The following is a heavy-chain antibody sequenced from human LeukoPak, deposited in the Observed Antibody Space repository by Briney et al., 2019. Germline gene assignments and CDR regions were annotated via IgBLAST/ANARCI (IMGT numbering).Heavy chain of an antibody. CDR1: GFAFDDYA. J-gene: IGHJ4*02. CDR3: AKDMAAYYYASGNIDY. D-gene: IGHD3-10*01. CDR2: ISWDGGST. Sequence: GGSLRLSCAASGFAFDDYAMHWVRQAPGKGLEWVSLISWDGGSTYYADSVKGRFTISRDNSKNSLYLQMNSLRAEDTALYYCAKDMAAYYYASGNIDYWGQGTLVTVSS. V-gene: IGHV3-43D*03.